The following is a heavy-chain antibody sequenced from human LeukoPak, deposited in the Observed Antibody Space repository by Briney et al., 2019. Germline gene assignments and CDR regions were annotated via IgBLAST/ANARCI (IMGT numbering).Heavy chain of an antibody. Sequence: ASETLSLTCAVYGGSFSGYYWSWIRQPPGKGLEWIGEINHSGSTNYNPSLKSRVTISVDTSKNQFSLKLSSVTAADTAVYYCARVDIVVVPAANHYYYYGMDVWGQGTTVTVSS. V-gene: IGHV4-34*01. D-gene: IGHD2-2*03. CDR3: ARVDIVVVPAANHYYYYGMDV. CDR1: GGSFSGYY. CDR2: INHSGST. J-gene: IGHJ6*02.